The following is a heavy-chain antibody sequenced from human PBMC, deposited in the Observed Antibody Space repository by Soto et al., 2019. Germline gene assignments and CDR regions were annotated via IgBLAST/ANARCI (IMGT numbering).Heavy chain of an antibody. J-gene: IGHJ4*02. CDR2: IIPIFGTA. Sequence: GASVKVSCKASGYTFTSYGIHWVRQAPGQRLEWMGGIIPIFGTANYAQKFQGRVTITADKSTSTAYMELSSLRSEDTAVYYCARDRRGNSGFDYWGQGTLVTVSS. CDR1: GYTFTSYG. D-gene: IGHD3-10*01. V-gene: IGHV1-69*06. CDR3: ARDRRGNSGFDY.